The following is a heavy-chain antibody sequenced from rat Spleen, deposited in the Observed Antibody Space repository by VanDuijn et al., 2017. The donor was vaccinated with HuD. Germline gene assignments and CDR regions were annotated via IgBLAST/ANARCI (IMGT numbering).Heavy chain of an antibody. Sequence: EVQLQESGPGLVKPSQSLSLTCSVTGYSVTRNYWGWIRKFPGNKMEWIGHISYSGSTIYNPSLKSRISITRDTSKNQFFLQLNSVTTEDTATYYCARKDSGYDYWGQGVMVTVSS. D-gene: IGHD4-3*01. CDR3: ARKDSGYDY. CDR2: ISYSGST. J-gene: IGHJ2*01. CDR1: GYSVTRNY. V-gene: IGHV3-1*01.